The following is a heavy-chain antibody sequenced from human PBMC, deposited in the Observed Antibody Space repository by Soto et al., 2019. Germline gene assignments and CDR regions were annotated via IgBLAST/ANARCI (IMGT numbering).Heavy chain of an antibody. D-gene: IGHD2-15*01. V-gene: IGHV4-34*01. CDR3: EVSPLYCSGGSCYSDENAFDI. CDR1: GGSFSGYY. Sequence: QVQLQQWGAGLLKPSETLSLTCAVYGGSFSGYYWSWIRQPPGKGLEWIGEINHSGSTNYNPSLKSRGTISVDTSKNQFSLKLSSVTAADRAVYYCEVSPLYCSGGSCYSDENAFDIWGQGTMVTVSS. CDR2: INHSGST. J-gene: IGHJ3*02.